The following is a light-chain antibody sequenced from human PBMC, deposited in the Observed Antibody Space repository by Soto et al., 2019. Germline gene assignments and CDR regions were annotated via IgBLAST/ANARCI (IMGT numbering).Light chain of an antibody. Sequence: EIVLTQSPGTLSLSPGERATLSCRASQSVRNNYLAWYQQKPGQAPRPLMFGASSRATGTPDRFSGSGSGSDFSLTISRLEPEDFAVYYCQQYGGSPNTFGQGTKLEIK. J-gene: IGKJ2*01. V-gene: IGKV3-20*01. CDR2: GAS. CDR1: QSVRNNY. CDR3: QQYGGSPNT.